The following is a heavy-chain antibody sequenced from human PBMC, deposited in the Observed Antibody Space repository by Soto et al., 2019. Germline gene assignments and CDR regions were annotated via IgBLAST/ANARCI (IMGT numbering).Heavy chain of an antibody. D-gene: IGHD5-12*01. CDR1: GFTFSDYY. CDR2: ISSSGSTI. Sequence: QVQLVESGGGLVKAGGSLRLSCAAAGFTFSDYYMSSIRQAPGQGLEWVSYISSSGSTIYYADSVKGRFTISRDNAKNSLYLQMNSLRDEDTAVYYCARDPLYSGYDSDFYWYFDLWGRGTLVTVSS. CDR3: ARDPLYSGYDSDFYWYFDL. J-gene: IGHJ2*01. V-gene: IGHV3-11*01.